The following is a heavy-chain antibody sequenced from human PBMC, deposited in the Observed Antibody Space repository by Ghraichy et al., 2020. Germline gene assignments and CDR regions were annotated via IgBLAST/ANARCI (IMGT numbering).Heavy chain of an antibody. V-gene: IGHV4-59*11. J-gene: IGHJ6*02. D-gene: IGHD1-1*01. CDR1: GDSITSHF. Sequence: SETLSLTCTVSGDSITSHFWSWIRQSPGKVLEWIGYIYHTGSRNYNPSLKGRLTMSVDTSKNQFSLTLRSVTAADTAVYYCARDMRRGDNEYYNGMDVWGQGTTVTVS. CDR3: ARDMRRGDNEYYNGMDV. CDR2: IYHTGSR.